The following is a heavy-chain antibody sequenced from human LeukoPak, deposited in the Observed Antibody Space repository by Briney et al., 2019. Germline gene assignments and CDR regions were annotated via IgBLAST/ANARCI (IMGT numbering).Heavy chain of an antibody. CDR3: AKGGKVPAAISASWYFFSSSEFDD. CDR1: GFTFSSYG. Sequence: GGSLRLSRAASGFTFSSYGMHWVRQAPGKGLEWVAVISYDGSNKYYADSVKGRFTISRDNSKNTLYLQMNSLRAEDTAVYYCAKGGKVPAAISASWYFFSSSEFDDWGQGTLVTVSS. V-gene: IGHV3-30*18. J-gene: IGHJ4*02. D-gene: IGHD2-2*01. CDR2: ISYDGSNK.